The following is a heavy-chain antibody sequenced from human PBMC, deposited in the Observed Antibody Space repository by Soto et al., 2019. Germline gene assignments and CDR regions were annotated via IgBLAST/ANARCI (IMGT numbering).Heavy chain of an antibody. D-gene: IGHD6-19*01. CDR3: ATRTRIAVAGTFDY. V-gene: IGHV1-24*01. Sequence: ASVKVSCKVSGYTLTELSMHWVRQAPGKGLEWMGGFDPEDGETIYAQKFQGRVTMTEDTSTDTAYMKLSSLRSEDTAVYYCATRTRIAVAGTFDYWGQGTLVTVSS. CDR1: GYTLTELS. CDR2: FDPEDGET. J-gene: IGHJ4*02.